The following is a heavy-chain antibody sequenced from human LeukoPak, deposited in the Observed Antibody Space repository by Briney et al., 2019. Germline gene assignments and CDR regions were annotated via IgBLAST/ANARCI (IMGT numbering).Heavy chain of an antibody. CDR3: ARDLHHDSSGYYPRY. D-gene: IGHD3-22*01. V-gene: IGHV3-11*01. Sequence: PGGSLRLSCAASGFTFNDYYMSWIRQAPGKGMEWVSYISSGGSTIYYADSVKGRFTISRDNAKNSLYLQMNSLRAEDTAVYYCARDLHHDSSGYYPRYWGQGTLVTVSS. CDR2: ISSGGSTI. CDR1: GFTFNDYY. J-gene: IGHJ1*01.